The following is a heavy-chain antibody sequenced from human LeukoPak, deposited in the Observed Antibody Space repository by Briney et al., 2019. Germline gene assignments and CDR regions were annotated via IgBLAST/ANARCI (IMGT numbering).Heavy chain of an antibody. D-gene: IGHD3-10*01. J-gene: IGHJ4*01. CDR3: TKLARAPRDFDY. Sequence: GGSLRLSCAASGFTFSDHYIDWVRQAPGKGLEWVGRSRDKGNSYTTAYAASVRGRFTISRDDSKNSLYLQMNSLKIEDMAVYYCTKLARAPRDFDYWGQGTLVTVSS. V-gene: IGHV3-72*01. CDR1: GFTFSDHY. CDR2: SRDKGNSYTT.